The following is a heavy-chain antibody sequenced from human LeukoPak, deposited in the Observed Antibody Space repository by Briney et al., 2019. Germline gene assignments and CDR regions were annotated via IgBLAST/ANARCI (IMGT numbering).Heavy chain of an antibody. Sequence: PSETLSLTCTVSGGPISSGGYYWSWIRQHPGKGLEWIGYIYYSGSTYYSPSLKRRVTISVDTSKNQFSLKLSSVTAADTAVYYCAWSLGELSASPYYYGMDVWGQGTTVTVSS. D-gene: IGHD3-16*02. CDR2: IYYSGST. CDR1: GGPISSGGYY. CDR3: AWSLGELSASPYYYGMDV. V-gene: IGHV4-31*03. J-gene: IGHJ6*02.